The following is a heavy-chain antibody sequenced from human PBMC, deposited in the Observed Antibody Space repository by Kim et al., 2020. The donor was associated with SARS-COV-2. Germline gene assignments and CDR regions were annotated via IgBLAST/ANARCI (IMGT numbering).Heavy chain of an antibody. J-gene: IGHJ3*02. CDR3: AKDRRDHTFIDI. V-gene: IGHV3-30*18. Sequence: GGSLRLSCAASGFTFSSYGMHWVRQAPGKGLEWVAVISYDGSNKYYADSVKGRFTISRDNSKNTLYLQMNSLRAEDTAVYYCAKDRRDHTFIDIWGQGTMVTVSS. CDR1: GFTFSSYG. CDR2: ISYDGSNK. D-gene: IGHD2-2*02.